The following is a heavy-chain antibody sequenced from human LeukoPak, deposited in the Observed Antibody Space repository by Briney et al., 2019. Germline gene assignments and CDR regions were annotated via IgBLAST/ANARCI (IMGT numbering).Heavy chain of an antibody. D-gene: IGHD3-22*01. Sequence: GESLKISCTGSGYSFTSYWIGWVRQMPGKGLEWMGIIYPGDSDTRYSPSFQGQVTISADKSISTAYLQWSSLKASDTAMYYCARRAYYDSSGYRYWGQGTLVTVSS. J-gene: IGHJ4*02. CDR1: GYSFTSYW. V-gene: IGHV5-51*01. CDR3: ARRAYYDSSGYRY. CDR2: IYPGDSDT.